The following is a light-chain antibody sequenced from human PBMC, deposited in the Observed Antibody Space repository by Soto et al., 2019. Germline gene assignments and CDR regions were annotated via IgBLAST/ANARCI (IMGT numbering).Light chain of an antibody. Sequence: EIVLTQSPATLSLSPGERATLSCRASQSVSSYFAWYQQKPGQAPRLLIYDASNRATGITARFSGSVSGTDFTLTISSLEPDDFAVYYCQQRSNWPLLTSGGGTKVEIK. V-gene: IGKV3-11*01. CDR2: DAS. J-gene: IGKJ4*01. CDR1: QSVSSY. CDR3: QQRSNWPLLT.